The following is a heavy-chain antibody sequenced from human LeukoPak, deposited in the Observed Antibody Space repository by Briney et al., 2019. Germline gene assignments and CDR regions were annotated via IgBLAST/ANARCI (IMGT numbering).Heavy chain of an antibody. J-gene: IGHJ3*02. CDR3: ARDLDYDSHLGAFDI. V-gene: IGHV1-46*01. Sequence: ASVKVSCKVSGYNLTELFMHWVRQAPGQGLEWMGLINPSGGITTYAQKFQGRVTMTRETSTSTVFMDLSSLRSEDTAVYYCARDLDYDSHLGAFDIWGQGTMVTVSS. CDR2: INPSGGIT. D-gene: IGHD3-22*01. CDR1: GYNLTELF.